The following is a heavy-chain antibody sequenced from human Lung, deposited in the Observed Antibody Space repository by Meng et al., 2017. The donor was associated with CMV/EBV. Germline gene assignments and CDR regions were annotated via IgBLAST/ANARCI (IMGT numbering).Heavy chain of an antibody. CDR2: IYSGGIT. V-gene: IGHV3-53*01. CDR1: AFTVSSNY. CDR3: ARGGGGGDLLLYYYGRDV. Sequence: GESLKISCSASAFTVSSNYMSWVRQAPGKGLEWVSVIYSGGITYYAGSVKGRFTISRDNSKNTLYLQMNSLRAEDTAVYYCARGGGGGDLLLYYYGRDVWGQGTXVTVSS. J-gene: IGHJ6*02. D-gene: IGHD2-21*02.